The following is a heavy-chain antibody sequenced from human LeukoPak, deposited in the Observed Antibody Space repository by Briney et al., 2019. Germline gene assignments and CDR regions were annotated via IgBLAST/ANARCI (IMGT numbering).Heavy chain of an antibody. Sequence: SETLSLTCTVAGGSISSGDYYWSWIRQPPGKGLEWIGYIYYSGSTYYNPSLKSRVTISVDTSKNQFSLKLSSVTAADTSVYYCARSEPLRFLESLPQTAKTDIWVQGTMVTVSS. CDR3: ARSEPLRFLESLPQTAKTDI. CDR2: IYYSGST. D-gene: IGHD3-3*01. J-gene: IGHJ3*02. V-gene: IGHV4-30-4*08. CDR1: GGSISSGDYY.